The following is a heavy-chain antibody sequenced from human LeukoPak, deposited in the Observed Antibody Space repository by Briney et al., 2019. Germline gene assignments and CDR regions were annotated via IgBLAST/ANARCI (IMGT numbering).Heavy chain of an antibody. CDR2: IYHSGST. Sequence: PSETLSLTCTVSGGSISSGGYYWSWIRQPPGKGLEWIGYIYHSGSTYYNPSLKSRVTISVDRSKNQFSLKLSSVTAADTAVYYCARRYRYSGSYYYYFDYWGQGTLVTVSS. D-gene: IGHD1-26*01. V-gene: IGHV4-30-2*01. CDR3: ARRYRYSGSYYYYFDY. CDR1: GGSISSGGYY. J-gene: IGHJ4*02.